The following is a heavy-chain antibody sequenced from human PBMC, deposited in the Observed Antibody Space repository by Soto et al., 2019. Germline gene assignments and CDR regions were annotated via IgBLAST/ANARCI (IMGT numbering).Heavy chain of an antibody. D-gene: IGHD3-22*01. CDR3: AKRGAPDDYYDSSGYYRSAPYNWFDP. Sequence: GGSLRLSCAASGFTFSSYAMSWVRQAPGKGLEWVSAISGSGGSTYYADSVKGRFTISRDNSKNTLYLQMNSLRAEDTAVYYCAKRGAPDDYYDSSGYYRSAPYNWFDPWGQGTLVTVSS. J-gene: IGHJ5*02. V-gene: IGHV3-23*01. CDR2: ISGSGGST. CDR1: GFTFSSYA.